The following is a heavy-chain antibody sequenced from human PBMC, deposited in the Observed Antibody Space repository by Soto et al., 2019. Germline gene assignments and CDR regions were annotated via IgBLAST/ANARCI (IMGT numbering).Heavy chain of an antibody. CDR1: GFTFINYA. J-gene: IGHJ2*01. CDR3: ARKVLGSTSRPDWWYFDL. Sequence: EVQLLESGGGLVQPGGSLRLSGVGSGFTFINYAMNWIRQTPGKGLEWVSTISGGGDRTFDADTVKGRFTISRDNSKKTVNLQMKSLRADDKAVYYCARKVLGSTSRPDWWYFDLWGRCTLVTVSS. CDR2: ISGGGDRT. V-gene: IGHV3-23*01. D-gene: IGHD2-2*01.